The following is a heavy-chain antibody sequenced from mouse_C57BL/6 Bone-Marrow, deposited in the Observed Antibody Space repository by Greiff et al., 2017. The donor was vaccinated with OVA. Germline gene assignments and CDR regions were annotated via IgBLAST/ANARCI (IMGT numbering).Heavy chain of an antibody. D-gene: IGHD2-5*01. Sequence: VKLMESGPGLVQPSQSLSITCTVSGFSLTSYGVHWVRQSPGKGLEWLGVIWSGGSTDYNAAFISRLSISKDNSKSQVFFKMNSLQADDTAIYYCARERSNYEGYYFDYWGQGTTLTVSS. CDR3: ARERSNYEGYYFDY. V-gene: IGHV2-2*01. J-gene: IGHJ2*01. CDR2: IWSGGST. CDR1: GFSLTSYG.